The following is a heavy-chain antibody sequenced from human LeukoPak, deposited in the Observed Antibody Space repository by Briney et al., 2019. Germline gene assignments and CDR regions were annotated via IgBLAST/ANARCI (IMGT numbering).Heavy chain of an antibody. D-gene: IGHD1-1*01. CDR3: ARDLEGLDY. J-gene: IGHJ4*02. Sequence: GGSLRLSCEPSGFTFSSNWMSWVRQAPGKGLEWVANIKQDGSQKYYVDSVKGRFTISRDNAKNSLYLQMNSLRADDTAVYNCARDLEGLDYWGQGTLVTVSS. CDR2: IKQDGSQK. CDR1: GFTFSSNW. V-gene: IGHV3-7*04.